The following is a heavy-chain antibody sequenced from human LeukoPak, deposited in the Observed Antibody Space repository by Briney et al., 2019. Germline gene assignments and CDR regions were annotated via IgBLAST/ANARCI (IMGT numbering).Heavy chain of an antibody. Sequence: GGSLRLSCAASGFTFSTYAMSWVRQAPGQGLELVSAISGSGGSTYYADSVKGRFTISRDNSKNTLYLQMNSLRAEDTAVYYCAKAPYYDILTGYSYFDYWGQGTLVTVSS. D-gene: IGHD3-9*01. CDR2: ISGSGGST. V-gene: IGHV3-23*01. CDR3: AKAPYYDILTGYSYFDY. J-gene: IGHJ4*02. CDR1: GFTFSTYA.